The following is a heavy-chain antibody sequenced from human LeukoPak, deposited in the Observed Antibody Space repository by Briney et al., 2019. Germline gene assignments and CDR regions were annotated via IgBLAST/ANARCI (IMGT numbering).Heavy chain of an antibody. CDR3: AKDALWGIAVAGEIDY. V-gene: IGHV3-23*01. Sequence: GGSLRLSCAASGFTFSSYAMSWVRQAPGKGLEWVSAISGSGGSTYYADSVKGRFTISRDNSKNTLYLQMNSLRAEDTAVYYCAKDALWGIAVAGEIDYWGQGTLVTVSS. CDR2: ISGSGGST. D-gene: IGHD6-19*01. CDR1: GFTFSSYA. J-gene: IGHJ4*02.